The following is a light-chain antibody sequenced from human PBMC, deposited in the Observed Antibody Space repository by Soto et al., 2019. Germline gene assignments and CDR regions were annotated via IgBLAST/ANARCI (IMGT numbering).Light chain of an antibody. J-gene: IGLJ7*01. CDR1: SSDVGSHNL. CDR3: CLFGGSRAV. V-gene: IGLV2-23*02. CDR2: EVS. Sequence: QSALTQPASVSGSPGQSITISCTGTSSDVGSHNLVSWYQQHPGQAPKLMIYEVSKRPLGVSARFSASKPGNTASLTISGLQAEAEADYYCCLFGGSRAVFGGGTQLTVL.